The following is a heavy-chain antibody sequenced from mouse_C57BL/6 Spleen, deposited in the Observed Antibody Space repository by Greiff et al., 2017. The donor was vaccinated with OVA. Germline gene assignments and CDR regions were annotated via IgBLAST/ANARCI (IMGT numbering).Heavy chain of an antibody. D-gene: IGHD2-5*01. Sequence: EVQLVESGGGLVQPGGSLKLSCAASGFTFSDYYMYWVRQTPEKRLEWVAYISNGGGSTYYPDTVKGRFTISRDNAKNTLYLQMSRLKSEDTAMYYCARGSNYDAMDYWGQGTSVTGSS. CDR1: GFTFSDYY. J-gene: IGHJ4*01. CDR3: ARGSNYDAMDY. CDR2: ISNGGGST. V-gene: IGHV5-12*01.